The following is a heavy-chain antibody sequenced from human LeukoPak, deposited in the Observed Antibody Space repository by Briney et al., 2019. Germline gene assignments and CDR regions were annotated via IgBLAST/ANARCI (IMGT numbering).Heavy chain of an antibody. V-gene: IGHV3-30*03. D-gene: IGHD1-1*01. Sequence: GGSLRLSCAASGFTFSSYGMHWVRQAPGKGLEWVAVISYDGSNKYYADSVKGRFTISRDNAKNTLSLQMDSLKVEDTAVYYCARERSGMGHPIDYWGQGTLVTVSS. CDR2: ISYDGSNK. J-gene: IGHJ4*02. CDR1: GFTFSSYG. CDR3: ARERSGMGHPIDY.